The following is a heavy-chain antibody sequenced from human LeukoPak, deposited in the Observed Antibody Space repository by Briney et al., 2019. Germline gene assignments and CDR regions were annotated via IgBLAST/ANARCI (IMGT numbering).Heavy chain of an antibody. D-gene: IGHD5-12*01. CDR2: IYSSGIT. CDR3: SRGLVYSSGYGYGSDV. V-gene: IGHV4-4*07. J-gene: IGHJ6*02. CDR1: GGSISSYY. Sequence: KPSETLSLTCTVSGGSISSYYWTWIRQSAGKGLGWIGRIYSSGITDYNPSLKSRVPMSLDTSKNQISLELTSVTAADAAVYYCSRGLVYSSGYGYGSDVWGQGTTVTVSS.